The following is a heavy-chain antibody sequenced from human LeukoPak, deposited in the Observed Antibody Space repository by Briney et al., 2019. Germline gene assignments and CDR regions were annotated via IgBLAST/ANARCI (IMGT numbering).Heavy chain of an antibody. CDR1: GFTFSSYG. Sequence: GGSLRLSCAASGFTFSSYGMHWVRQAPGKGLEWVAVISYDGSNKYYADSVKGRFTISRDNSKNTLYLQMNSLRAEDTAVYYCARAHHCGGDCYIDYWGQGTLVTVSS. J-gene: IGHJ4*02. CDR3: ARAHHCGGDCYIDY. CDR2: ISYDGSNK. D-gene: IGHD2-21*02. V-gene: IGHV3-30*06.